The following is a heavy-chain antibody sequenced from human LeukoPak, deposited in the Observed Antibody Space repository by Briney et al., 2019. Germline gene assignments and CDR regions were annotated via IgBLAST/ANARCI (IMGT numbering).Heavy chain of an antibody. CDR1: SGPISTYY. CDR3: ARDGYNAFDI. CDR2: INHSGST. D-gene: IGHD5-24*01. V-gene: IGHV4-34*01. J-gene: IGHJ3*02. Sequence: SETLSLTCAVSSGPISTYYWSWIRQPPGKGLEWIGEINHSGSTNYNPSLKSRVTISVDTSKNQFSLKLSSVTAADTAVYYCARDGYNAFDIWGQGTMVTVSS.